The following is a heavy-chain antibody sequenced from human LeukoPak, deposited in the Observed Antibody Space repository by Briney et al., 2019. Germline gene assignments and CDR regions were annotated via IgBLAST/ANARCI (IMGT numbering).Heavy chain of an antibody. CDR1: EFPFSNYG. Sequence: GGSLRLSCAASEFPFSNYGMSWVRQAPGKGLEWVSSISTSGGSTYYADSVKGRFTISRDNSKNTLYLQMNSLRAEDTAVYYCARGYSYGDYWGQGTLVTVSS. CDR3: ARGYSYGDY. V-gene: IGHV3-23*01. CDR2: ISTSGGST. D-gene: IGHD5-18*01. J-gene: IGHJ4*02.